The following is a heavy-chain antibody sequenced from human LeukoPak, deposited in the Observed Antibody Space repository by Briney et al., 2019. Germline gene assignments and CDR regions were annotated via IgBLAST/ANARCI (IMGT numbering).Heavy chain of an antibody. CDR2: VYTSGST. Sequence: SETLSLTCSVSGGSISGYYWTWLRQPAGKGLEWIGRVYTSGSTHYNPSLKTRLTMSVDTSKNQFSLKLSSVTAADTAVYYCARFITGTTTAFDIWGQGTMVTVSS. J-gene: IGHJ3*02. CDR3: ARFITGTTTAFDI. D-gene: IGHD1-7*01. CDR1: GGSISGYY. V-gene: IGHV4-4*07.